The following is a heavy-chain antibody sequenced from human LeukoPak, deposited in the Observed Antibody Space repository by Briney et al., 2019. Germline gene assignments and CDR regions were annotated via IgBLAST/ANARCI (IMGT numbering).Heavy chain of an antibody. CDR3: ARGTRLRTLLPTLALDY. CDR2: IYSGGST. V-gene: IGHV3-53*01. D-gene: IGHD6-25*01. CDR1: GFTFSSYA. J-gene: IGHJ4*02. Sequence: GGSLRLSCAASGFTFSSYAMSWVRQAPGKGLEWVSVIYSGGSTYYADSVKGRFTISRDNSKNTLYLQMNSLRAEDRAVYYCARGTRLRTLLPTLALDYWGQGTLVTVSS.